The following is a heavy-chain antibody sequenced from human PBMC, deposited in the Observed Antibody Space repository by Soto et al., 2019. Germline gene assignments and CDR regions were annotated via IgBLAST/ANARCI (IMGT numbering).Heavy chain of an antibody. CDR2: ISGSGGST. Sequence: GGSLRLSCAASGFTFSSYAMSWVRQAPGKGLEWVSAISGSGGSTYYADSVKGRFTTSRDNSKNTLYLQMNSLRAEDTAVYYCAKGDSSGYYHKDYYYYYGMDVWGQGTTVTVSS. J-gene: IGHJ6*02. V-gene: IGHV3-23*01. D-gene: IGHD3-22*01. CDR1: GFTFSSYA. CDR3: AKGDSSGYYHKDYYYYYGMDV.